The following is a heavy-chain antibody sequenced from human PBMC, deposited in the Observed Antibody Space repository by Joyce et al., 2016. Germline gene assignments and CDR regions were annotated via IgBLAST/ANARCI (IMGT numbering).Heavy chain of an antibody. D-gene: IGHD4-23*01. CDR3: ARLRRWSGPSDC. Sequence: EVQLVESGGGLVQPGGSLRLSCAPSGFTFSSYWMYWVRKAPGKGLVWVSRINRDGSSTTYADSVKGRFTISRDNAKNTLYLQMNSLRAEDTAVYYCARLRRWSGPSDCWGQGTLVTVSS. CDR1: GFTFSSYW. V-gene: IGHV3-74*03. CDR2: INRDGSST. J-gene: IGHJ4*02.